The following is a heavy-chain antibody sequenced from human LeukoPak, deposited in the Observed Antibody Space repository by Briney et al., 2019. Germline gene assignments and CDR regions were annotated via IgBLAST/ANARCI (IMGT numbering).Heavy chain of an antibody. J-gene: IGHJ6*03. D-gene: IGHD1-7*01. V-gene: IGHV1-2*02. CDR3: ARDLPGNWNYVYYYYYMDV. CDR1: GYTFTGYY. CDR2: INPNSGGT. Sequence: ASVKVSCKASGYTFTGYYMHWVRQAPGQGLEWMGSINPNSGGTNYAQKFQGRVTMTRDTSISTAYMELSRLRSDDTAVYYCARDLPGNWNYVYYYYYMDVWGKGTTVTVSS.